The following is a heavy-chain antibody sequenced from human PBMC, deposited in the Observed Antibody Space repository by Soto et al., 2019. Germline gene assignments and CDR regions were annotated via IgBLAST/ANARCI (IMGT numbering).Heavy chain of an antibody. CDR2: IIPILGIA. J-gene: IGHJ3*02. V-gene: IGHV1-69*08. CDR1: GGTFSSYT. D-gene: IGHD3-22*01. CDR3: ARDGYYYDSGGYYEPFDI. Sequence: QVQLVQSGAEVKKPGSSVKVSCKASGGTFSSYTISWVRQAPGQGLEWMGRIIPILGIANYAQKFQGRVMITADKSTSTAYMELSSLRSEDTAVYYCARDGYYYDSGGYYEPFDIWGQGTMVTVSS.